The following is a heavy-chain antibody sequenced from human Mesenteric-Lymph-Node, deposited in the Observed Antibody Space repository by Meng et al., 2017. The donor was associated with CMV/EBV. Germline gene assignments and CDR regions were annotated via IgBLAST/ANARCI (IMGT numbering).Heavy chain of an antibody. J-gene: IGHJ5*02. D-gene: IGHD3-10*01. CDR1: GGSISSSWHY. CDR3: ARDTLTYSYGPGWIDP. V-gene: IGHV4-39*02. CDR2: IFYSGSA. Sequence: QLQLQESGPRLVKPPETLSLKCTVSGGSISSSWHYWGWIRQPPGKGLEWIGSIFYSGSAHYNPALESRVTISIDKSKNEFFLNLGSVTAADTAMYFCARDTLTYSYGPGWIDPWGQGTLVTVSS.